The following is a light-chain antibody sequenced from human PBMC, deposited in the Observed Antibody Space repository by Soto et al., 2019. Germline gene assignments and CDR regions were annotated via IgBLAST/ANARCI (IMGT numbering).Light chain of an antibody. CDR3: SSYASSSTHNYV. J-gene: IGLJ1*01. CDR1: SSDVGGYNY. V-gene: IGLV2-14*01. CDR2: EVS. Sequence: QSALTQPASVSGSPGQSITISCTGTSSDVGGYNYVSWYQQHPGKAPKLTIYEVSNRPSGVSNRFSRSKSGNTASLTISGLQAEDDADYYCSSYASSSTHNYVFGTGTNSPS.